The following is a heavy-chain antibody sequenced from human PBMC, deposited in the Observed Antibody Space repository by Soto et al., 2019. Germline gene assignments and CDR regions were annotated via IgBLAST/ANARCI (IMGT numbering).Heavy chain of an antibody. V-gene: IGHV3-33*01. CDR3: ARETGYNSVWYLGY. D-gene: IGHD6-19*01. CDR1: GFTFSTYG. CDR2: IWSDGSNK. Sequence: QVQLVESGGGVVQPGRSLRLSCAASGFTFSTYGMHWVRQAPGKGLEWVAVIWSDGSNKYYADSVKGRFTISRDNSKNTLYLQMNSLRAEDTAVYYCARETGYNSVWYLGYWGPGTLVTVSS. J-gene: IGHJ4*02.